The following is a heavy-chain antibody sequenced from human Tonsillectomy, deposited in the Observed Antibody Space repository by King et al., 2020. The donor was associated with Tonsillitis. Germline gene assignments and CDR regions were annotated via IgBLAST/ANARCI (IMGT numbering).Heavy chain of an antibody. CDR1: GFTFSSYA. CDR3: AKFAQHTIAWYLSPLDY. D-gene: IGHD6-19*01. CDR2: IIGSGGTT. Sequence: VQLVESGGGLVQTGGSLRLSCAASGFTFSSYAMSWVRQAPGKGLEWVSGIIGSGGTTDYADSVKGRVTISRDNSKHTLYLQLNRLRAEDTAVYYCAKFAQHTIAWYLSPLDYWGQGTLVTVSP. V-gene: IGHV3-23*04. J-gene: IGHJ4*02.